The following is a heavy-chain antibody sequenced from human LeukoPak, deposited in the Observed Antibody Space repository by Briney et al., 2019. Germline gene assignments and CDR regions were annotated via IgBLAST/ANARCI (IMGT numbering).Heavy chain of an antibody. CDR2: TYYRSKWYD. Sequence: SQTLSLTCAISGDSVSSNNGAWNWIRQSPSRGLEWLGRTYYRSKWYDDYAGSVKGRITISPDTSKNQFSLQMYFVTPEDTAVYYCARDVGTSGWHTFDYWGQGTLVTVSS. CDR1: GDSVSSNNGA. V-gene: IGHV6-1*01. J-gene: IGHJ4*02. D-gene: IGHD6-19*01. CDR3: ARDVGTSGWHTFDY.